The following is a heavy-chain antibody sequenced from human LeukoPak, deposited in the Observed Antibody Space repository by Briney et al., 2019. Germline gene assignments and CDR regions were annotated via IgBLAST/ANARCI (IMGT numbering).Heavy chain of an antibody. CDR3: GKGLDSSTYSNFDY. J-gene: IGHJ4*02. CDR1: GFTVSSNY. Sequence: GGSLRLSCAASGFTVSSNYMSWVRQGPGKGLECVSVISNDGDTYYADSVKGRFTISRDTSKNTVSLQMNSLRAEDTAVYYCGKGLDSSTYSNFDYWGQGTLVTVSS. CDR2: ISNDGDT. D-gene: IGHD3-22*01. V-gene: IGHV3-53*01.